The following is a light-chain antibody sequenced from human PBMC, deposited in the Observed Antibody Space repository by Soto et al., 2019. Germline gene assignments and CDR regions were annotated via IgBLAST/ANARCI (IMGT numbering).Light chain of an antibody. CDR1: QSVRSS. Sequence: EIVLTQSPATLSLSPGERATLSCRASQSVRSSLAWYQQKPGQAPRLLIYDASNRATGIPARFSGSGSGTDFTLTISSLEPDDFAVYYCQQRSDWPSTFGGGTKVQIK. J-gene: IGKJ4*01. CDR2: DAS. V-gene: IGKV3-11*01. CDR3: QQRSDWPST.